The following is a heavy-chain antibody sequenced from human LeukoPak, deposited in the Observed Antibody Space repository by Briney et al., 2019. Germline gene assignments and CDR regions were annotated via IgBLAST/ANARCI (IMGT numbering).Heavy chain of an antibody. CDR1: GFTFSSYA. D-gene: IGHD2-21*01. Sequence: GGSLRLSCGASGFTFSSYAMSWVRQAPGKGLEWVSFISSSSSYIYYSDSVKGRFTISRDNAMNSLYLQMNSLRAEDTAVYYCAREIPVTPVCFDYWGQGTLVTVSS. CDR3: AREIPVTPVCFDY. V-gene: IGHV3-21*01. CDR2: ISSSSSYI. J-gene: IGHJ4*02.